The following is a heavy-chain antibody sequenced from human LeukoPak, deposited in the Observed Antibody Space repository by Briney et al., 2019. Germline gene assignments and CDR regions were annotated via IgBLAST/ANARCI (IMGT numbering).Heavy chain of an antibody. CDR3: AREAAGYCSGGSCRLFDY. D-gene: IGHD2-15*01. CDR1: GGSISTNNW. J-gene: IGHJ4*02. Sequence: SGTLSLTCAVSGGSISTNNWWHWVRQSPGKGLEWIGEIYYTGGTNCNPSLKSRVTISVDTSKNQFSLKLSSVTAADTAVYYCAREAAGYCSGGSCRLFDYWGQGTLVTVSS. CDR2: IYYTGGT. V-gene: IGHV4-4*02.